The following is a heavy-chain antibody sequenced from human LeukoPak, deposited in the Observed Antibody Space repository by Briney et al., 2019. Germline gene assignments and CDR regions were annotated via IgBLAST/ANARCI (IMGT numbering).Heavy chain of an antibody. CDR2: LNPKTGGT. CDR1: GYTFTGYY. J-gene: IGHJ4*02. V-gene: IGHV1-2*02. CDR3: ARATAENDH. D-gene: IGHD1-14*01. Sequence: ASVKVSCKASGYTFTGYYLHWVRQAPGQGLEWMGWLNPKTGGTSYAQKFQGRVTKTREPSISTVKMELSRLTSDDTAGYYCARATAENDHWGQGTLVTVSS.